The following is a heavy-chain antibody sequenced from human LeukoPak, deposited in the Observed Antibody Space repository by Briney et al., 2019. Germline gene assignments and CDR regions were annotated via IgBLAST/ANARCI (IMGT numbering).Heavy chain of an antibody. CDR2: ISDRGSNI. CDR3: AKGGGKTLGSYFDY. V-gene: IGHV3-23*01. J-gene: IGHJ4*02. D-gene: IGHD1-26*01. CDR1: GFTFSSYG. Sequence: GGSLRLSCAASGFTFSSYGMTWVRQSPGKGLEWVSAISDRGSNIYYSDSVKGRFTISRDNSKNTLYLQMNTLRAEDTAVYYCAKGGGKTLGSYFDYWGQGTLVTVSS.